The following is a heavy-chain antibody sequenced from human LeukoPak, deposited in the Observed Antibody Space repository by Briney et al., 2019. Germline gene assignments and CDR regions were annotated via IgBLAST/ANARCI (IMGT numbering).Heavy chain of an antibody. CDR2: INHSGST. V-gene: IGHV4-34*01. CDR1: GGSFSGYY. J-gene: IGHJ5*02. CDR3: ARGPRDYCSGGSCSGWWFDP. Sequence: SETLSLTCAVYGGSFSGYYWSWIRQPPGKGREWIGEINHSGSTNYNPSLKSRVTISVDTSKNQFSLKLSSVTAADTAVYYCARGPRDYCSGGSCSGWWFDPWGQGTLVTVSS. D-gene: IGHD2-15*01.